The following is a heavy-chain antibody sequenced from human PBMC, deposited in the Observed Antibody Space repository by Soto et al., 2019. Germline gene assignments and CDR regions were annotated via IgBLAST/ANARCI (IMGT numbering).Heavy chain of an antibody. Sequence: SETLSLTCTVSGGSVSSCSYYWSWIRRPPGKGLDWIGYIYYSGSTNYNPSLKSRVTISVDTSKNQFSLKLSSVTAADTAVYYCARVLVEMATISPFDYWGQATLVTVSS. V-gene: IGHV4-61*01. CDR2: IYYSGST. CDR3: ARVLVEMATISPFDY. J-gene: IGHJ4*02. CDR1: GGSVSSCSYY. D-gene: IGHD5-12*01.